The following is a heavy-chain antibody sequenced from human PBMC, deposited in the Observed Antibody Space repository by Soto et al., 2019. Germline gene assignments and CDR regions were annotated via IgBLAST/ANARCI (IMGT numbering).Heavy chain of an antibody. CDR1: GGTFSSYA. Sequence: QVQLVQSGAEVKKPGSSVKVSCKASGGTFSSYAISWVRQAPGQGLEWMGGIFPIFGTANYAQKFQGRVTITADESTSTAYMELSSLRSEDTAVYYCAREGDYYDSSGYLSFDYWGQGTLVTVSS. D-gene: IGHD3-22*01. V-gene: IGHV1-69*01. CDR3: AREGDYYDSSGYLSFDY. CDR2: IFPIFGTA. J-gene: IGHJ4*02.